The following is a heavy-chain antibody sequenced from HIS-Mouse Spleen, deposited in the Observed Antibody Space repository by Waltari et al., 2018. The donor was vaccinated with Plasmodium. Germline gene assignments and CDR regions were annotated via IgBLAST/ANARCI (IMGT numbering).Heavy chain of an antibody. J-gene: IGHJ2*01. D-gene: IGHD6-13*01. CDR3: ASSWYWYFDL. CDR1: GFTFSSYW. CDR2: IKQDGSAK. V-gene: IGHV3-7*01. Sequence: EVQLVESGGGLVQPGGSLRLSCAASGFTFSSYWMSWVRQAPGNGLEWGANIKQDGSAKYYVDSVKGRFTISRDNAKNSLYLQMNSLRAEDTAVYYCASSWYWYFDLWGRGTLVTVSS.